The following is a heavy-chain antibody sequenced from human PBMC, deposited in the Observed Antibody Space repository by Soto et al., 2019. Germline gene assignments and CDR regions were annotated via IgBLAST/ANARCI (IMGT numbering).Heavy chain of an antibody. CDR3: AGQGITVAGSYCFDY. D-gene: IGHD6-13*01. Sequence: GGSLRLSCAASGFTVSSNYMSWVRQAPGKGLEWVSVIYSGGTTYYADSVKGRFTISRDHSKNTLYLQVNSLRADDTAVYYCAGQGITVAGSYCFDYWGQGTLVTVSS. CDR1: GFTVSSNY. J-gene: IGHJ4*02. CDR2: IYSGGTT. V-gene: IGHV3-66*04.